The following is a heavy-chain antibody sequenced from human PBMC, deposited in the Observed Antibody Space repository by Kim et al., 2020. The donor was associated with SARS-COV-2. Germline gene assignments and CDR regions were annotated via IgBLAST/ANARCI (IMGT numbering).Heavy chain of an antibody. D-gene: IGHD5-18*01. V-gene: IGHV4-34*01. CDR3: AREKTTATVVDAFDI. J-gene: IGHJ3*02. Sequence: PSLKSRVTISVDTSKNQFSLKLSSVTAADTAVYYCAREKTTATVVDAFDIWGQGTMVTVSS.